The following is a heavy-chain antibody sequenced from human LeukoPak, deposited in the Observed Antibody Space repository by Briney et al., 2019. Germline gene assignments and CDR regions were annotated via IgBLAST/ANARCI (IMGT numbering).Heavy chain of an antibody. Sequence: PSETLSLTCTVSGGSISSSSYYWGWIRQPPGKGLEWIGSIYYSGSTYYNPSLKSRVTISVDTSKNQFSLKLSSVTAADTAVYYCARRNIHFSWYAAFDIWGQGTMVTVSS. D-gene: IGHD6-13*01. V-gene: IGHV4-39*01. CDR3: ARRNIHFSWYAAFDI. CDR2: IYYSGST. J-gene: IGHJ3*02. CDR1: GGSISSSSYY.